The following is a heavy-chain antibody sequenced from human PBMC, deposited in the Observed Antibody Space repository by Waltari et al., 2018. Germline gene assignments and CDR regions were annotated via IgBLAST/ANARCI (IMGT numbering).Heavy chain of an antibody. CDR2: INHSGST. V-gene: IGHV4-34*01. Sequence: QVQLQQWGAGLLKPSETLSLTCAVYGGSFSGYYWSWIRQPPGKGLDWIGEINHSGSTNDNPALKSRVTISVDTSKNQFSLKLSSVTAADTAVYYCARITTVFRYYYYYYMDVWGKGTTVTVSS. CDR1: GGSFSGYY. CDR3: ARITTVFRYYYYYYMDV. D-gene: IGHD3-3*01. J-gene: IGHJ6*03.